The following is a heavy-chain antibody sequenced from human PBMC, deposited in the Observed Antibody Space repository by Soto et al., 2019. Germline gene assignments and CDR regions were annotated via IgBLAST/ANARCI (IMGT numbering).Heavy chain of an antibody. V-gene: IGHV1-18*01. CDR1: GYTFTNYG. Sequence: QVQVVQSGDEVKKPGASVKVSCKASGYTFTNYGFSWVRQAPGQGLEWMGWISGYNGNTKYAKKFQGRVTMTTDTSTSTAHMELRSLRSDDTAVYYCAREGQAPYYYYGMDVWGQGTAVTVSS. J-gene: IGHJ6*02. CDR2: ISGYNGNT. CDR3: AREGQAPYYYYGMDV.